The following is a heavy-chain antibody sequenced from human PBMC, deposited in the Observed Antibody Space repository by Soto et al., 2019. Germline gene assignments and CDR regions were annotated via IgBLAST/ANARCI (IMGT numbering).Heavy chain of an antibody. CDR1: GGSFRDYY. V-gene: IGHV4-34*01. CDR2: MSHSGTT. CDR3: ARKPIYHFFAGYYSVDY. D-gene: IGHD3-9*01. Sequence: QVQLRQWGAGLLKPSETLSLTCAVFGGSFRDYYWTWIRQPPGKGLDWSGEMSHSGTTSYNPSPKSIRTIPVDTSNNQFSLKLSSVSAADTAVYYCARKPIYHFFAGYYSVDYWGQGTLVTISS. J-gene: IGHJ4*02.